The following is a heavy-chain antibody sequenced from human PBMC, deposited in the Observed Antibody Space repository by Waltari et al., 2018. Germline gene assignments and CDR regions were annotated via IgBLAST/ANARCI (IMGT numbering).Heavy chain of an antibody. Sequence: QVQLQESAPGLVRPSHPLSLTCPVSGPSISSRDSYWSWIRQPPGKGLEWIGHIYYSGTTYYDPSLKSRLAISVDTSKNQFSLNLSSVTAADTAVYFWARVGLAVAGYDAFDIWGQGTMVTVSS. V-gene: IGHV4-30-4*08. CDR3: ARVGLAVAGYDAFDI. J-gene: IGHJ3*02. CDR2: IYYSGTT. CDR1: GPSISSRDSY. D-gene: IGHD6-13*01.